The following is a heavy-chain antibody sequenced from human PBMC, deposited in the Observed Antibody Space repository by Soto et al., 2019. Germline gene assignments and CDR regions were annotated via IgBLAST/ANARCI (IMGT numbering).Heavy chain of an antibody. D-gene: IGHD1-1*01. Sequence: ASVKVSCKASGYTFTSYVISWVRQAPGQGLEWMGWISAHNGNTNYAQKLRGRVTMTTDTSTSTAYMELRSLRSDDTAVYYCARATTNTSRLSHFDHWGQGTLVTVSS. J-gene: IGHJ4*02. CDR3: ARATTNTSRLSHFDH. V-gene: IGHV1-18*01. CDR1: GYTFTSYV. CDR2: ISAHNGNT.